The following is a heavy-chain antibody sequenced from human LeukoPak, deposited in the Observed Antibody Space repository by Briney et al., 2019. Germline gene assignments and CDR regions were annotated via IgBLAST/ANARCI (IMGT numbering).Heavy chain of an antibody. CDR1: GGSISSGGYY. J-gene: IGHJ4*02. Sequence: SETLSLTCTVSGGSISSGGYYWSWIRQPPGKGLEWIGYIYHSGSTYYNPSLKSRVTISVDRSKNQFSLTLSSVTAADTAVYFCARAVWYTHYFDYWGQGTLVTVSS. V-gene: IGHV4-30-2*01. D-gene: IGHD6-13*01. CDR3: ARAVWYTHYFDY. CDR2: IYHSGST.